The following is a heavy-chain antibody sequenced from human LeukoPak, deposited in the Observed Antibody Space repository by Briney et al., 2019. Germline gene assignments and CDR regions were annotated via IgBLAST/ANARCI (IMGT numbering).Heavy chain of an antibody. Sequence: GGSLRLSCAASGFTFTNDFMTWVRQAPGKGLEWVSAISGSGGSTYYADSVKGRFTISRDNSKNTLYLQMNSLRAEDTAVYYCAKDFSKGSSDLHWGQGTLVTVSS. D-gene: IGHD6-6*01. CDR3: AKDFSKGSSDLH. CDR1: GFTFTNDF. CDR2: ISGSGGST. V-gene: IGHV3-23*01. J-gene: IGHJ4*02.